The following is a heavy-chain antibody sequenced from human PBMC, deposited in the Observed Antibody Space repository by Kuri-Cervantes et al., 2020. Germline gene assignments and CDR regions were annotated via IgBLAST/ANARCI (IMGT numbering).Heavy chain of an antibody. CDR2: MNPNSGNT. V-gene: IGHV1-8*01. CDR3: ASGEYSGYDY. CDR1: GYTFTSYD. J-gene: IGHJ4*02. Sequence: ASVKVSCKASGYTFTSYDINWVRQATGQGLEWMGWMNPNSGNTGYAQKFQGRVTMTRNTSISTAYMELSSLRSDDTAVYYYASGEYSGYDYWGQGTLVTVSS. D-gene: IGHD5-12*01.